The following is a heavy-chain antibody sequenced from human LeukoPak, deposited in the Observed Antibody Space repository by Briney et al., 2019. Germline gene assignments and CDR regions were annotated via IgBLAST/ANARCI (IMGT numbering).Heavy chain of an antibody. CDR1: GFTFISYA. CDR3: AKARLSGYDFYFDY. Sequence: GGSLRLSCAASGFTFISYAMSWVRQAPVKGLEWVSIISGSGGSTYYADSVKGRFTISRDNSKNTLYLQMNSLRAEDTAVYSCAKARLSGYDFYFDYWGQGTLVTVSS. J-gene: IGHJ4*02. D-gene: IGHD5-12*01. V-gene: IGHV3-23*01. CDR2: ISGSGGST.